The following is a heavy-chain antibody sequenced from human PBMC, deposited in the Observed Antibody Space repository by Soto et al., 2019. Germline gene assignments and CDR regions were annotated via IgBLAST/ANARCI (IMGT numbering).Heavy chain of an antibody. V-gene: IGHV3-23*01. CDR1: GFTFSSYA. J-gene: IGHJ4*02. CDR2: ISGSGGST. Sequence: EVQLLESGGGLVQPGGSLRLSCAASGFTFSSYAMSWVRQAPGKGLEWVSAISGSGGSTYYADSVKGRFTISRDNSKNTLYLQMNSLRAEDTAVYYCAKARVPFIVVVITTGFDYWGRGTLVTVSS. CDR3: AKARVPFIVVVITTGFDY. D-gene: IGHD3-22*01.